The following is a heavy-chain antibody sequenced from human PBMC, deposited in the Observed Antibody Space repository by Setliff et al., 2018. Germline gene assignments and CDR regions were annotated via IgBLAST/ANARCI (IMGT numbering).Heavy chain of an antibody. Sequence: GESLKISCKGSGYSFTTYWIGWVRQMPGKGLGWMGIIYPGDSDTRYSPSFQGQVTISADKSISTAYQQLSSLKASDTAIYYCARRAVTAEYFQHWGHGTLVTVSS. D-gene: IGHD4-17*01. CDR3: ARRAVTAEYFQH. V-gene: IGHV5-51*01. J-gene: IGHJ1*01. CDR2: IYPGDSDT. CDR1: GYSFTTYW.